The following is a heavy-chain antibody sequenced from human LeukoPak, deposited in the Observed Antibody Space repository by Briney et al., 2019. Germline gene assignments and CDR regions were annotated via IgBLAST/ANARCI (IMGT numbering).Heavy chain of an antibody. Sequence: GGSLRLSCAASGFTFSSYWMSWVRQAPGKGLEWVANIKQDGSEKYYVDSVKGRFTISRDNAENSLYLQMNSLRAEDTAVYYCARDLEAYCGGDCYWGYFDYWGQGTLVTVSS. V-gene: IGHV3-7*01. D-gene: IGHD2-21*02. CDR2: IKQDGSEK. CDR3: ARDLEAYCGGDCYWGYFDY. CDR1: GFTFSSYW. J-gene: IGHJ4*02.